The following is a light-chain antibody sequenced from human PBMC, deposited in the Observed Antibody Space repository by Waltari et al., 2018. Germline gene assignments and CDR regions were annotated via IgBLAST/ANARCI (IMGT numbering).Light chain of an antibody. CDR2: GTS. Sequence: QSVLTQPPSVSGAPGQRVTISCTGASANIGAGYDVHWYRQVSGGVPQLVSEGTSQRPSGLPYRFSGFKSGMSAFLAITGLQPEDDADYYCQSYDSDRMGVFGGGTRLTVL. CDR3: QSYDSDRMGV. CDR1: SANIGAGYD. V-gene: IGLV1-40*02. J-gene: IGLJ2*01.